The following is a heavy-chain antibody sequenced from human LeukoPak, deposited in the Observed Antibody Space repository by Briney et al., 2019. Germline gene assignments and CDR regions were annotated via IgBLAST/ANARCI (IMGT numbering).Heavy chain of an antibody. CDR1: GFTFSSYW. D-gene: IGHD6-13*01. CDR3: AKTGYSSSWFYYYYYYMDV. V-gene: IGHV3-7*01. Sequence: GGTLRLSRAASGFTFSSYWMSWVREAPGKGLEWVANIKQDGSEKYYVDSVKGRFTISRDNAKNSLYLQMNSLRAEDTAVYYCAKTGYSSSWFYYYYYYMDVWGKGTAVTVSS. J-gene: IGHJ6*03. CDR2: IKQDGSEK.